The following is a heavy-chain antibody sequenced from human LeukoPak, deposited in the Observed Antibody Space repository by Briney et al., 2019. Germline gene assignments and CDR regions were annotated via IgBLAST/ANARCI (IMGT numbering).Heavy chain of an antibody. CDR3: AKEGSMVRGVYNCFDP. V-gene: IGHV3-23*01. CDR2: ISGSGGST. J-gene: IGHJ5*02. CDR1: GFTFSSYG. Sequence: GGSLRLSCAASGFTFSSYGMSWVRQAPGKGLEWVSAISGSGGSTYYADSVKGRFTISRDNSKNTLYLQMNSLRAEDTAVYYCAKEGSMVRGVYNCFDPWGQGALVTVSS. D-gene: IGHD3-10*01.